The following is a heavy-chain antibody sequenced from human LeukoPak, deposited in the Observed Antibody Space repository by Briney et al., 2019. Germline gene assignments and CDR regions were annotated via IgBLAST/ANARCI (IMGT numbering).Heavy chain of an antibody. CDR1: GFTFSSYW. D-gene: IGHD3-22*01. V-gene: IGHV3-7*01. J-gene: IGHJ4*02. CDR3: ARCPYDSSGYYYVPSYFDY. Sequence: GGSLRLSCAASGFTFSSYWMSWVRQAPGKGLEWVANIKQDGSEKYYVDSVKGRFTISRDNAKNSLYLQMNSLRAEDTAVYYCARCPYDSSGYYYVPSYFDYWGQGTLVTVSS. CDR2: IKQDGSEK.